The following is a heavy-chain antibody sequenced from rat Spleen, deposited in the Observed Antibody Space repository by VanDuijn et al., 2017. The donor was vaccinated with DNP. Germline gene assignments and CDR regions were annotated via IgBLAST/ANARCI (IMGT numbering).Heavy chain of an antibody. J-gene: IGHJ3*01. Sequence: EVQLVESGGDLVQPGRSLKLSCVASGFTFSNHWVTWIRQVPGKGLEWVATFIYDGSRTYYRDSVKGRFTISRDNAKNTLYLQMNSLRSEDTATYYCGRHDEGNYYDGSNWFAYWGQGTLVTVSS. CDR3: GRHDEGNYYDGSNWFAY. CDR2: FIYDGSRT. CDR1: GFTFSNHW. D-gene: IGHD1-12*02. V-gene: IGHV5-31*01.